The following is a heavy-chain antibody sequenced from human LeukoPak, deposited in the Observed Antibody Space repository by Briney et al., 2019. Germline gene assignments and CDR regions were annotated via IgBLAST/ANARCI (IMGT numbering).Heavy chain of an antibody. D-gene: IGHD6-19*01. CDR2: ISSSSSYI. J-gene: IGHJ3*02. CDR1: GFTFSSYS. CDR3: ARGEYSSGWHDAFDI. Sequence: PGGSLRLSRAASGFTFSSYSMNWVRQAPGKGLEWVSSISSSSSYIYYADSVKGRFTISRDNAKNSLYLQMNSLRAEDTAVYYCARGEYSSGWHDAFDIWGQGTMVTVSS. V-gene: IGHV3-21*01.